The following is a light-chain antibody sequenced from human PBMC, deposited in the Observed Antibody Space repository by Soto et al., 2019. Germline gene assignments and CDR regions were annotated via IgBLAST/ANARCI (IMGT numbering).Light chain of an antibody. CDR2: DNN. CDR3: GTWDSSLSASV. V-gene: IGLV1-51*01. J-gene: IGLJ1*01. Sequence: QSVLTQPPSVSAAPGQKVTISCSGSSSNIGDNYVSWYQQLPGTAPKLLIYDNNERPSGIPDRFSGSKSGTSATLGITGLQTGDEADYYCGTWDSSLSASVFGTGTKLTVL. CDR1: SSNIGDNY.